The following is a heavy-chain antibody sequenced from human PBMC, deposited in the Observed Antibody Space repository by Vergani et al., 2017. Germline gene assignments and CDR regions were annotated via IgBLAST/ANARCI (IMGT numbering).Heavy chain of an antibody. CDR3: AAVVVPAPYYYYGMDV. J-gene: IGHJ6*02. CDR1: GYTLTSYY. D-gene: IGHD2-2*01. CDR2: INPSGGST. Sequence: QVQLVQSGAEVKKPGASVKVSCKASGYTLTSYYMHWVRQAPGQGLEWMGIINPSGGSTSYAQKFQGRVTMTRDTSTSTVYMELSSLRSEDTAVYYCAAVVVPAPYYYYGMDVWSQGTTVTVSS. V-gene: IGHV1-46*01.